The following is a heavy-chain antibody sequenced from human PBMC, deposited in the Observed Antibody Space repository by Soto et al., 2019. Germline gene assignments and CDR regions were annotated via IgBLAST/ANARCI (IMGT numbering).Heavy chain of an antibody. J-gene: IGHJ5*02. CDR1: GGSFSGFY. CDR2: INHSGSS. Sequence: SETLSLTCAVHGGSFSGFYWTWIRQPPGKGLEWIGEINHSGSSNYNPPLKSRVTMSLDTSRNQFSLSLNSVTAADTAVYYCARAQFYSGSGRYNNLMFDPWGQGIQVTVSS. V-gene: IGHV4-34*01. CDR3: ARAQFYSGSGRYNNLMFDP. D-gene: IGHD3-10*01.